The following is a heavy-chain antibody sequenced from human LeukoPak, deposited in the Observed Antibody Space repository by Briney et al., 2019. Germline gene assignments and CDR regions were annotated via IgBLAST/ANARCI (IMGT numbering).Heavy chain of an antibody. J-gene: IGHJ4*02. CDR3: YTEVITMIGVINPANDY. Sequence: PGGSLRLSCAASGSTFRNLAMNWVRQAPGKGLEWVSTISDNGRSIHYADSVKGRFTISRDNSKNTLDLQMNSLKPEDTAVYYCYTEVITMIGVINPANDYWGQGTLVTVSS. D-gene: IGHD3-22*01. V-gene: IGHV3-23*01. CDR1: GSTFRNLA. CDR2: ISDNGRSI.